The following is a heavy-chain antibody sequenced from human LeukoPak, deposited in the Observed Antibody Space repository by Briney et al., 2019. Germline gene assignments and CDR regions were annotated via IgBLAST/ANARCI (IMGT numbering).Heavy chain of an antibody. CDR3: ARSISGYYTN. Sequence: GSLRLSCASSGFPFNAYWMTWVRQAPGKGLEWVANIRQDGDTKYYVDSVKGRFTISRDNAMNSLYLQMNSLRAEDTAVYYCARSISGYYTNWGQGTLVTVSS. J-gene: IGHJ4*02. V-gene: IGHV3-7*03. D-gene: IGHD3-3*01. CDR1: GFPFNAYW. CDR2: IRQDGDTK.